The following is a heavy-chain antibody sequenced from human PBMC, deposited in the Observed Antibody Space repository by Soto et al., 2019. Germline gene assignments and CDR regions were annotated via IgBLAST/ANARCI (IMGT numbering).Heavy chain of an antibody. D-gene: IGHD5-18*01. V-gene: IGHV3-66*02. Sequence: GSLRLSCAASGFTVSSNYMSWVRQAPGKGLEWVSVIYSGGSTYYADSVKGRFTISRDNFKNTLYLQMNGLRAEDTAEFYCAKDRGYSYGDYYYYGMDVWGQGTTVTVSS. CDR2: IYSGGST. CDR1: GFTVSSNY. J-gene: IGHJ6*02. CDR3: AKDRGYSYGDYYYYGMDV.